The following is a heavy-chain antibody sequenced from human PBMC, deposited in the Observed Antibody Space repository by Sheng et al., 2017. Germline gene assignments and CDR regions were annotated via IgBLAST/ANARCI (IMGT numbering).Heavy chain of an antibody. V-gene: IGHV4-59*01. D-gene: IGHD6-19*01. J-gene: IGHJ4*02. CDR2: VYGGTT. CDR3: ARSSSSGWHVFDY. Sequence: QVQLQESGPGLVKFSETLSLSCIVSGFSISSSYWSWIRRPPGKGLEWIGCVYGGTTNYNPSLESRVTMSLDTSKSQFSLRLNSVTAADTALYYCARSSSSGWHVFDYWGQGALVTVSS. CDR1: GFSISSSY.